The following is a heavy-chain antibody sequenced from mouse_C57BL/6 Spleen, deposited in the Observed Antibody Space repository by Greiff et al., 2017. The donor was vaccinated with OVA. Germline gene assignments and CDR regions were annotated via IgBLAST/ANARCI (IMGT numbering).Heavy chain of an antibody. D-gene: IGHD1-1*01. CDR2: IWSGGST. Sequence: QVQLQQSGPGLVQPSQSLSITCTVSGFSLTSYGVHWVRQSPGKGLEWLGVIWSGGSTDYNAAFISRLSISKDNSKSQVFFKMNSLQADDTAIYYCARTYGSLWYFDVWGTGTTVTVSS. CDR1: GFSLTSYG. J-gene: IGHJ1*03. CDR3: ARTYGSLWYFDV. V-gene: IGHV2-2*01.